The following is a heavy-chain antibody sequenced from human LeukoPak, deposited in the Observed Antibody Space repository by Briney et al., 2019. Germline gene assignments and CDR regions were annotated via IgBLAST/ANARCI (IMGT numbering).Heavy chain of an antibody. CDR1: GFTFSSYG. D-gene: IGHD5-12*01. CDR3: ARDRVDSGYDSDYYYGMDV. J-gene: IGHJ6*02. Sequence: GGSLRLSCAASGFTFSSYGMHWVRQAPGKGLEWVAVISYDGSNKYYADSVKGRFTISRDNSKNTLYPQMNSLRAEDTAVYYCARDRVDSGYDSDYYYGMDVWGQGTTVTVSS. V-gene: IGHV3-30*03. CDR2: ISYDGSNK.